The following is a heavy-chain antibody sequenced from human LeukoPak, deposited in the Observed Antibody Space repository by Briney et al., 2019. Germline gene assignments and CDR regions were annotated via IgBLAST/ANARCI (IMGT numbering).Heavy chain of an antibody. V-gene: IGHV3-20*04. CDR2: INWNGGST. CDR1: GFTFDDYG. Sequence: GESLRLPCAASGFTFDDYGMSWVRQAPGKGLEWVSGINWNGGSTGYADSVKGRFTISRDNAKNSLYLQMNSLRAEDTALYYCARARSTYYYYMDVWGKGTTVTVSS. J-gene: IGHJ6*03. CDR3: ARARSTYYYYMDV.